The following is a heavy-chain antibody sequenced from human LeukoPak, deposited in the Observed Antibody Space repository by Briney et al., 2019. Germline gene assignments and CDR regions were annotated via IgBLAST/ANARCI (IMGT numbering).Heavy chain of an antibody. V-gene: IGHV3-48*04. Sequence: PGGSLRLSYAASGFTFSSYSMNWVRQAPGKGLEWVSYISSSSSTIYYADSVKGRFTISRDNAKNSLYLQMNSLRAEDTAVYYCASWRESRPPYSSGWYWFDPWGQGTLVTVSS. D-gene: IGHD6-19*01. CDR1: GFTFSSYS. CDR3: ASWRESRPPYSSGWYWFDP. CDR2: ISSSSSTI. J-gene: IGHJ5*02.